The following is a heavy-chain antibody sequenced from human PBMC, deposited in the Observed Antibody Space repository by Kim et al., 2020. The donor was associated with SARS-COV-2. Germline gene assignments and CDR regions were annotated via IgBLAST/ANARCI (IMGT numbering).Heavy chain of an antibody. CDR3: SRDTGGILTAREDFDY. Sequence: GGSLRLSCAASGFTVSSNAMSWVRQAPGKGLEWVSAIYSGGGTTYDAYLMSGFITSCKKTNNKPHLQMNSLRAEDTAVYYCSRDTGGILTAREDFDYWG. CDR2: IYSGGGTT. J-gene: IGHJ4*01. D-gene: IGHD1-26*01. CDR1: GFTVSSNA. V-gene: IGHV3-53*01.